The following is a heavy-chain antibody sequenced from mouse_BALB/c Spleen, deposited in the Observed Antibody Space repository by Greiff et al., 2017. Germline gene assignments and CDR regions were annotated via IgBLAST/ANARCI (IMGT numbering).Heavy chain of an antibody. Sequence: EVMLVESGGGLVQPGGSLKLSCAASGFTFSSYGMSWVRQTPDKRLELVATINSNGGSTYYPDSVKGRFTISRDNAKNTLYLQMSSLKSEDTAMYYCARDEEYGNYDFDYWGQGTTLTVSS. D-gene: IGHD2-10*02. V-gene: IGHV5-6-3*01. J-gene: IGHJ2*01. CDR2: INSNGGST. CDR3: ARDEEYGNYDFDY. CDR1: GFTFSSYG.